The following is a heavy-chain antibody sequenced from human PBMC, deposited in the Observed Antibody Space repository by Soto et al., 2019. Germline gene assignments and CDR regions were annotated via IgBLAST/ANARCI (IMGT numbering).Heavy chain of an antibody. V-gene: IGHV4-31*03. J-gene: IGHJ4*02. CDR1: GGPISSGGYY. D-gene: IGHD6-19*01. Sequence: SETLSLTCTVSGGPISSGGYYWTWIRQHPGKGLEWIGYIYYSGSTYYNPSLKSRVTISVDTSKNQFSLKLSSVTAADTAVYYCARQVVDGTVAGTGSLDYWGQGTLVTVSS. CDR2: IYYSGST. CDR3: ARQVVDGTVAGTGSLDY.